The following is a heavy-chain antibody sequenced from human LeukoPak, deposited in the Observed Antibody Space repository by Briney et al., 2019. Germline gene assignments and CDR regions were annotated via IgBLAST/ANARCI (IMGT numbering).Heavy chain of an antibody. D-gene: IGHD3-10*01. CDR1: GFTFSSSW. CDR2: MNQDGSRK. J-gene: IGHJ4*02. CDR3: TRDSQGSGTYSTDH. V-gene: IGHV3-7*01. Sequence: GGSLRLSCVASGFTFSSSWMSWVRQGPGKGPEWVANMNQDGSRKYYVDSVKGRFTISRDNAKNPLFLQMNGPRDEDTAVYYCTRDSQGSGTYSTDHWGQGTLVTVSS.